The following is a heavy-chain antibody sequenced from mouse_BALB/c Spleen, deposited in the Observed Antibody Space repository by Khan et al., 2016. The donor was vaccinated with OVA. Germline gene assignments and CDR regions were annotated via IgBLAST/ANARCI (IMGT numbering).Heavy chain of an antibody. J-gene: IGHJ2*01. Sequence: VQLQQSGAELAKPGASVKMSCKASGYTFTTYWMHWVKQRPGQGLEWIGYINPTSGYTDYNEKFKDRATLSADRSSTPAYLHLSSLTSEDSAVHYCTSARIDYWGQGTTLTVSS. CDR1: GYTFTTYW. CDR2: INPTSGYT. CDR3: TSARIDY. V-gene: IGHV1-7*01. D-gene: IGHD3-3*01.